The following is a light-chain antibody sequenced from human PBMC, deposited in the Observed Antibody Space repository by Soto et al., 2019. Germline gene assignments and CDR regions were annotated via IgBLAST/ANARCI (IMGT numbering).Light chain of an antibody. Sequence: EIVLTQSPGTLSLSPGERATLSCRASQSISDSYFAWYHRKPGQTPRLLIFGASSRATGIPDRFIGSGSGTDFALTVSRLEPEDFGVFYCLQYGTSPLTFGGGTKVESK. V-gene: IGKV3-20*01. J-gene: IGKJ4*01. CDR2: GAS. CDR3: LQYGTSPLT. CDR1: QSISDSY.